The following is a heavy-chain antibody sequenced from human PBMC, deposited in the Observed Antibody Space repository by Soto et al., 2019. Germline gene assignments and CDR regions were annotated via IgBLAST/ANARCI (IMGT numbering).Heavy chain of an antibody. V-gene: IGHV4-59*01. CDR1: GGSISSDY. D-gene: IGHD6-19*01. CDR3: ARARTSSAVDFDY. J-gene: IGHJ4*02. CDR2: IYYTGNT. Sequence: SEPLSLTCTGSGGSISSDYWSWVRQPPGKGLEWIGYIYYTGNTNYNPSLKSRVTISVDTSKNQFSLKLTSLTAADTAVYYCARARTSSAVDFDYWGQGTLVTVS.